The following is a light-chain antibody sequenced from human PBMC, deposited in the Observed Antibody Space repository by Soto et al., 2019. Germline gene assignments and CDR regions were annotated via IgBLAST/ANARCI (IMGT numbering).Light chain of an antibody. CDR3: QQYGSSPMYT. Sequence: EIVLTHSPGTLSLSPGERATLSCRASQSVSSSYLAWYQQKPGQAPRLLIYGACSRATGIPDRFSGSGSGTDFTLTISRLEPEDFAVYYCQQYGSSPMYTFGQGTKLEIK. J-gene: IGKJ2*01. CDR2: GAC. CDR1: QSVSSSY. V-gene: IGKV3-20*01.